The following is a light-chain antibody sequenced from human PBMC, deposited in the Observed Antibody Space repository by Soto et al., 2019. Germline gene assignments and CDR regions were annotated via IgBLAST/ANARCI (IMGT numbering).Light chain of an antibody. J-gene: IGKJ4*01. CDR3: LEHNTYPFS. V-gene: IGKV1-17*01. CDR2: GAS. Sequence: QMTQSPSSLSASVGDTVTISCRASQGIGDDLGWYQQKPGEAPRRLIYGASILPSGVPSRFSGSRSGTEFTLTISGLQPEDCATYYCLEHNTYPFSFGGGTKVEIK. CDR1: QGIGDD.